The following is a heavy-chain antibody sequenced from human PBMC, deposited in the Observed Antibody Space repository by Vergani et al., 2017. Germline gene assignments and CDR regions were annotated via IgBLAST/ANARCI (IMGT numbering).Heavy chain of an antibody. CDR2: IYYSGST. Sequence: QVQLQESGPGLVKPSQTLSLTCTVSGGSISSGGYYWSWIRQHPGKGLEWIGYIYYSGSTYYNPSLKSRVTISVDTSKNQFSLKLSSVTAADTAVYYCARGPSDYDVWSGYYKGNWFDPWGQGTLVTVSS. CDR3: ARGPSDYDVWSGYYKGNWFDP. J-gene: IGHJ5*02. V-gene: IGHV4-31*03. D-gene: IGHD3-3*01. CDR1: GGSISSGGYY.